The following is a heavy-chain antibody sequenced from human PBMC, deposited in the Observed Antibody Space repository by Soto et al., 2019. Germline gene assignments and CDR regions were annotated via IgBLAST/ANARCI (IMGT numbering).Heavy chain of an antibody. Sequence: SETLSLTCTVSGDSISTRSNYWAWIRQPPGKGLEWIGSIYYTGGTYYNPSLKSRVTLFLDTSKNQFSLNLNSVTAADTAVYYCAREGPPIRAHNPPEYLQPWGQGTPVTVSS. V-gene: IGHV4-39*02. J-gene: IGHJ1*01. CDR1: GDSISTRSNY. CDR3: AREGPPIRAHNPPEYLQP. CDR2: IYYTGGT.